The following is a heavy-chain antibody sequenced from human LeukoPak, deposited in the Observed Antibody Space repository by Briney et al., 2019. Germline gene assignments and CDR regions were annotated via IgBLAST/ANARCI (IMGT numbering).Heavy chain of an antibody. V-gene: IGHV3-23*01. CDR2: ITGSSDST. CDR3: AKGSSNSRPYYFDY. D-gene: IGHD1-1*01. Sequence: PGGSLRLSCAASGFTFSNYAMSWVRQAPGKGLEWVSAITGSSDSTYYADSVKGRFTSSRDNSKSTLFLQMNSLRAEDTAIYYCAKGSSNSRPYYFDYWGQGTLATVSS. J-gene: IGHJ4*02. CDR1: GFTFSNYA.